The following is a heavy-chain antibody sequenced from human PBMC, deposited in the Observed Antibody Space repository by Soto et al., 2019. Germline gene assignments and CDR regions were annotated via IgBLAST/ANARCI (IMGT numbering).Heavy chain of an antibody. J-gene: IGHJ6*04. V-gene: IGHV3-49*03. CDR3: AQAGYYYDFSGYLAVQYLYYAMDI. D-gene: IGHD3-22*01. CDR1: GLTFGDSP. CDR2: FRSTTYGGTT. Sequence: HPGGSLGLSCTSSGLTFGDSPMSWFRQAPGKGLEWVGLFRSTTYGGTTEYAASVKGRFTISRDDSKSIAYLQMNSLKTEDTAVHYCAQAGYYYDFSGYLAVQYLYYAMDIRGKETTVTLSS.